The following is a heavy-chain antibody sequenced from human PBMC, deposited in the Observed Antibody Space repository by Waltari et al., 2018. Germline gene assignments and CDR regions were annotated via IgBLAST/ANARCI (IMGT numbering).Heavy chain of an antibody. CDR1: GYSISSGYY. J-gene: IGHJ6*03. V-gene: IGHV4-38-2*01. D-gene: IGHD6-13*01. CDR3: ARGRSAAGDYYYYMDV. CDR2: IYHSGST. Sequence: QVQLQESGPGLVKPSETLSLTCAVSGYSISSGYYWGWIRQPPGKGLEWIGSIYHSGSTYYNPSLKSRVTIAVDTSKNQFSLKLSSVTAADTAVYYCARGRSAAGDYYYYMDVWGKGTTVTVSS.